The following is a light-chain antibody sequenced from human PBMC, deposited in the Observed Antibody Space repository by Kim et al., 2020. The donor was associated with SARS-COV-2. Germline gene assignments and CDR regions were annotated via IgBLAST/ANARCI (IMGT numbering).Light chain of an antibody. CDR2: ANY. J-gene: IGLJ3*02. CDR1: DSNIGRTF. CDR3: AAWDDNLSGRL. Sequence: GQTVTISCSGGDSNIGRTFVYWYQQLQGTAPKLLIYANYQRPSGVPDRFSASKSGTSASLAISGLQSEDEADYYCAAWDDNLSGRLFGGGTQLTVL. V-gene: IGLV1-47*02.